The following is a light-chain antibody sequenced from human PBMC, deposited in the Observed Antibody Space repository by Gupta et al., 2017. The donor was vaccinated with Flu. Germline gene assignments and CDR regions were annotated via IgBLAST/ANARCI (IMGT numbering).Light chain of an antibody. Sequence: VLTPSPLSLTVTLGQPSSISCRSSQSLVYRDGNTYLNWFRQRPGQAPRRLIYRVSDRDSGVPDRFSGSWSGSDFTLNVSRVEAEDVGQVYYCMQATHWPYTFGQGTKLEIK. CDR1: QSLVYRDGNTY. CDR3: MQATHWPYT. CDR2: RVS. V-gene: IGKV2-30*01. J-gene: IGKJ2*01.